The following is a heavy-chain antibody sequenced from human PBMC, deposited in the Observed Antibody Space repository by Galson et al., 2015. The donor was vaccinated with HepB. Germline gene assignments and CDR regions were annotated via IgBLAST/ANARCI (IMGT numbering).Heavy chain of an antibody. CDR2: ISYDGSNK. Sequence: SLRLSCAASGFTFSSYAMHWVRQAPGKGLEWVAVISYDGSNKYYADSVKGRFTISRDNSKNTLYLQMNSLRAEDTAVYYCARGGRGTMIVVGFDYWGQGTLVTVSS. D-gene: IGHD3-22*01. V-gene: IGHV3-30*04. CDR1: GFTFSSYA. CDR3: ARGGRGTMIVVGFDY. J-gene: IGHJ4*02.